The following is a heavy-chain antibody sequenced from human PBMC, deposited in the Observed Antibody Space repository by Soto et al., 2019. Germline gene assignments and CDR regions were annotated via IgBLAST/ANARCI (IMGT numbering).Heavy chain of an antibody. J-gene: IGHJ6*01. V-gene: IGHV3-30-3*01. CDR2: ISYDGSHE. D-gene: IGHD3-22*01. Sequence: PGGSLRLSCGGSGFTLRDFGGHWIRQAPGKGLEWVAVISYDGSHEYYADSVRGRFIISRDNSKNSLYLQMNSLRADDTAIYYCARDLKQKFENSGYSSGMDVWGQGTSVTVSS. CDR3: ARDLKQKFENSGYSSGMDV. CDR1: GFTLRDFG.